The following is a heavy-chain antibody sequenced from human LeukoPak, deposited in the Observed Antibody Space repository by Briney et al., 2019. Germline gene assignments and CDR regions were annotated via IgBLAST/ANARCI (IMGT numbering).Heavy chain of an antibody. CDR1: GFTLSSYA. V-gene: IGHV3-23*01. CDR2: ISGSGGST. Sequence: GGSLRLSCAASGFTLSSYAMSWVRQAPGKGLEWVSAISGSGGSTYYADSVKGRFTISRDNSKNTLYLQMNSLRAEDTAVYYCAKDRQVLEQLDWFDPWGQGTLVTVSS. CDR3: AKDRQVLEQLDWFDP. D-gene: IGHD6-13*01. J-gene: IGHJ5*02.